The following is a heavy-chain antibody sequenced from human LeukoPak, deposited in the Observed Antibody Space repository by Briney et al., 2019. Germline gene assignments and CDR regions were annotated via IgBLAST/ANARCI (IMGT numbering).Heavy chain of an antibody. V-gene: IGHV4-34*01. CDR1: GGSFSGYY. CDR2: INHSGST. D-gene: IGHD6-25*01. Sequence: SETLSLTCAVYGGSFSGYYWSWIRQPPGKGLEWIGEINHSGSTNYNPSLKSRVIISVDTSKNQFSLKLNSVTAADTAVYYCARRRVSSARPDAFDIWGQGTMVTVSS. CDR3: ARRRVSSARPDAFDI. J-gene: IGHJ3*02.